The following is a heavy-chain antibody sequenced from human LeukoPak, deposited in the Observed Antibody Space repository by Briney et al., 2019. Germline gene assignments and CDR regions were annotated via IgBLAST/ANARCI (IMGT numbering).Heavy chain of an antibody. D-gene: IGHD5/OR15-5a*01. CDR3: AKPPSVAYFDC. V-gene: IGHV3-23*01. J-gene: IGHJ4*02. Sequence: GGSLRLSCEASGFTFSSYVMNWVRQAPGEGLEWVSGIRESGGASYYADSVKGRFTISRDNSKNTLYLQMDSLRAEDTAVYYCAKPPSVAYFDCWGRGALVTVSS. CDR1: GFTFSSYV. CDR2: IRESGGAS.